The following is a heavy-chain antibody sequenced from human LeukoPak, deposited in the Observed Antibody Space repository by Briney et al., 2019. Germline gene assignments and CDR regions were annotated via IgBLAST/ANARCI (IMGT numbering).Heavy chain of an antibody. V-gene: IGHV6-1*01. Sequence: SQTLSLTCAISGDSVSSNSAAWHWIRQSPSRGLEWLGRTYYRSKWYNDYAVSVKGRITINPDTSKNQFSLQLNSVTPEDTAVYYCAREERDPNGPYYFDYWGQGTLVTVSS. J-gene: IGHJ4*02. CDR1: GDSVSSNSAA. CDR2: TYYRSKWYN. CDR3: AREERDPNGPYYFDY. D-gene: IGHD1-1*01.